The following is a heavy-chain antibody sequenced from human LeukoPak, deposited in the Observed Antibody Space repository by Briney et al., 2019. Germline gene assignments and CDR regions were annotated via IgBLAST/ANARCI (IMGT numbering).Heavy chain of an antibody. J-gene: IGHJ4*02. V-gene: IGHV4-61*02. CDR1: GGSISSGSYY. Sequence: SETLSLTCTVSGGSISSGSYYWSWIRRPAGKGLEWIGRIYTSGSTNYNPSLKSRVTISVDTSKNQFSLKLSSVTAADTAVYYCASSAPRGVTFDYWGQGTLVTVSS. CDR2: IYTSGST. CDR3: ASSAPRGVTFDY. D-gene: IGHD4-23*01.